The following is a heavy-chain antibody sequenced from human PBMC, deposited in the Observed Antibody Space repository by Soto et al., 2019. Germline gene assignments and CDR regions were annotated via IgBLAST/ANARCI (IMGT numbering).Heavy chain of an antibody. Sequence: ASVKVSCKASGYTFTSYGISWVRQAPGQGLEWMGWISAYNGNTNYAQKLQGRVTMTTDTSTSTAYMELRSLRSDDTAVYYCARDIVVVPAATRFDPWGQGTLVTVSS. D-gene: IGHD2-2*01. V-gene: IGHV1-18*01. CDR1: GYTFTSYG. CDR3: ARDIVVVPAATRFDP. CDR2: ISAYNGNT. J-gene: IGHJ5*02.